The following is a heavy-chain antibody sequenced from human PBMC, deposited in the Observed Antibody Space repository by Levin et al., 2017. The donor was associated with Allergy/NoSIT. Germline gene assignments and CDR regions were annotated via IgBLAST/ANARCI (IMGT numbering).Heavy chain of an antibody. CDR1: GFTFNAFA. Sequence: LSLPCAASGFTFNAFAMNWVRQAPGKGLEWVAVISHDGSEKYHTDSVMGRFIISRDNSKNTLYLQMNTLTTEDTAVYYCARSRSCVNNKCYEEYNWFGPWGQGTVVTVSS. CDR3: ARSRSCVNNKCYEEYNWFGP. J-gene: IGHJ5*02. CDR2: ISHDGSEK. D-gene: IGHD3-16*01. V-gene: IGHV3-30*04.